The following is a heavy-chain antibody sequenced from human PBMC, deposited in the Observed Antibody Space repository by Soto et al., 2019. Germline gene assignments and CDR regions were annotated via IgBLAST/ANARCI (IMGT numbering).Heavy chain of an antibody. D-gene: IGHD6-19*01. CDR2: ISGSGGST. V-gene: IGHV3-23*01. CDR1: GFTFSSYA. J-gene: IGHJ5*02. Sequence: EVQLLESGGGLVQPGGSLRLSCAASGFTFSSYAMSWVRQAPGKGLEWVSAISGSGGSTYYADSVKGRFTISRDNSKNTLYLQMNGLRAEDTAVYYCAKKSEGRYSSGWYQDWFDPWGQGTLVTVSS. CDR3: AKKSEGRYSSGWYQDWFDP.